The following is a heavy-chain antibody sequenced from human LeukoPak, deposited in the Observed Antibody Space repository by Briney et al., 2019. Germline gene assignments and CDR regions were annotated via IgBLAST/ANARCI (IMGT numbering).Heavy chain of an antibody. CDR2: ISSSSSYT. CDR3: ARGSGYSGYDQFDY. Sequence: GGSLRLSCAASGFTFSDYYMSWIRQAPGKGLEWDSYISSSSSYTNYADSVKGRFTISRDNAKNSLYLQMNSLRAEDTAVYYCARGSGYSGYDQFDYWGQGTLVTVSS. V-gene: IGHV3-11*06. J-gene: IGHJ4*02. CDR1: GFTFSDYY. D-gene: IGHD5-12*01.